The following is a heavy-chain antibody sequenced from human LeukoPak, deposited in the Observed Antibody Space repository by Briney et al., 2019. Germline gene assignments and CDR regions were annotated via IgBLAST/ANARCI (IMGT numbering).Heavy chain of an antibody. J-gene: IGHJ4*02. CDR2: IWYGGSNK. Sequence: GGSLRLSCAASGFTFSSYAMHWVRQAPGKGLEWVAVIWYGGSNKYYADSVKGRFTISRDNSKNTLYLQMNSLRAEDTAVYYCAKDGGTTIFGVVLNYFDYWGQGTLVTVSS. D-gene: IGHD3-3*01. CDR1: GFTFSSYA. V-gene: IGHV3-30*02. CDR3: AKDGGTTIFGVVLNYFDY.